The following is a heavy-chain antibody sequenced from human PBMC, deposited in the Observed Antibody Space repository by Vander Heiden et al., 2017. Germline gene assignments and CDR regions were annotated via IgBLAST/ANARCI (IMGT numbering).Heavy chain of an antibody. CDR1: GFTFSSYG. J-gene: IGHJ6*02. Sequence: QVQLVESGGGVVQPGRSLRLSCAASGFTFSSYGMHWVRQAPGKGLEWLAVIWYDGSNKYYADSVKGRFTISRDNSKNTLYLQMNSLRAEDTAVYYCARATVVPAAIGSLDVWGQGTTVTVSS. D-gene: IGHD2-2*02. CDR3: ARATVVPAAIGSLDV. CDR2: IWYDGSNK. V-gene: IGHV3-33*08.